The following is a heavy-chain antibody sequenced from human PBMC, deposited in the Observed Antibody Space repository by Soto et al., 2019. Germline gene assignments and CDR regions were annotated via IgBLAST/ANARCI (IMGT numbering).Heavy chain of an antibody. J-gene: IGHJ5*02. Sequence: QVQLVQSGAEVKKPGSSVKVSCKASGGTFSSYAISWVRQAPGQGLEWMGGIIPIFGTANYAQKFQGRVTXHAXEXMSTAYMELSSLRSEDTAVYYCARGGAEQIIAAADPWGQGTLVTVSS. CDR1: GGTFSSYA. CDR2: IIPIFGTA. V-gene: IGHV1-69*12. CDR3: ARGGAEQIIAAADP. D-gene: IGHD6-13*01.